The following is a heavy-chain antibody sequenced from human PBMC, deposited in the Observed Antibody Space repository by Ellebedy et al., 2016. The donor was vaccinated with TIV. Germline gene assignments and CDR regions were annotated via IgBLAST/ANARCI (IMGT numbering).Heavy chain of an antibody. D-gene: IGHD1-1*01. CDR2: INPNSGGT. Sequence: ASVKVSXXASGYTFTGYYMHWVRQAPGQGLEWMGWINPNSGGTNYAQKFQGRVTMTRDTSISTAYMELSRLRSDDTAVYYCARDRNWNEGFDPWGQGTLVTVSS. CDR1: GYTFTGYY. V-gene: IGHV1-2*02. CDR3: ARDRNWNEGFDP. J-gene: IGHJ5*02.